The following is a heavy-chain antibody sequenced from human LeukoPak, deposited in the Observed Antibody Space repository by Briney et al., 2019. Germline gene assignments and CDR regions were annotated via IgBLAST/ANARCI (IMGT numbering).Heavy chain of an antibody. D-gene: IGHD3-10*01. V-gene: IGHV1-18*01. CDR1: GYTFTSYG. CDR3: AREVEYYGSGSYFGY. J-gene: IGHJ4*02. Sequence: ASVKVSCKASGYTFTSYGISWVRQAPGQGLEWMGWISAYNGNINYAQKLQGRVTMTTDTSTSTAYMELRSLRSDDTAVYYCAREVEYYGSGSYFGYWGQGTLVTVSS. CDR2: ISAYNGNI.